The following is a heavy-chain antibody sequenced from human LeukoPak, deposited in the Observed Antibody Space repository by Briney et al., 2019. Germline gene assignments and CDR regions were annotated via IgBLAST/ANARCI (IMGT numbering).Heavy chain of an antibody. CDR3: ARGRREGYYYYYMDV. CDR2: IIPIFGTA. V-gene: IGHV1-69*05. J-gene: IGHJ6*03. CDR1: GGTFSSYA. Sequence: SVKVSCKASGGTFSSYAISWVRQAPGQGLEWMGGIIPIFGTANYTQKFQGRVTITTDEPTSTAYMELSSLRSEDTAVYYCARGRREGYYYYYMDVWGKGTTVTVSS.